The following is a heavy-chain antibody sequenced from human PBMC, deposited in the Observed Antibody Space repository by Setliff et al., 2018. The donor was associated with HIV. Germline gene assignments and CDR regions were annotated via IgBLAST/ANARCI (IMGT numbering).Heavy chain of an antibody. Sequence: PGGSLRLSCAASGFTFSTYWMSWVRQAPGKGLEWVANIKQDGSEKYYVDSVKGRFTISRDNAKNTLYLQTSSLRADDTAVYYCARDADPHIGMAGDSFDYWGQGTLVTVSS. V-gene: IGHV3-7*01. J-gene: IGHJ4*02. CDR2: IKQDGSEK. D-gene: IGHD6-19*01. CDR3: ARDADPHIGMAGDSFDY. CDR1: GFTFSTYW.